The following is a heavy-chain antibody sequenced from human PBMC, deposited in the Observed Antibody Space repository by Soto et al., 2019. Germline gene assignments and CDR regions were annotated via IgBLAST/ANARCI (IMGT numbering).Heavy chain of an antibody. Sequence: QITLKESGPTLVKPTQTLTLTCTFSGFSLSTSGVDVGWIRQPPGKALEWLALIYWDDDKRYSPSLKSRLTITKDTSKNQVVLTMTNMDPLDTATYYCAHRRPYSNSPEYFFDYWGPGTLVTVSS. J-gene: IGHJ4*02. V-gene: IGHV2-5*02. D-gene: IGHD6-6*01. CDR3: AHRRPYSNSPEYFFDY. CDR2: IYWDDDK. CDR1: GFSLSTSGVD.